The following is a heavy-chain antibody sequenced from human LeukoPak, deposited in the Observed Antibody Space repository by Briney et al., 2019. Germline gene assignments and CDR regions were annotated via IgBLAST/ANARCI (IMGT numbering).Heavy chain of an antibody. CDR3: ARDRIAVAGTLSY. CDR2: IYHSGST. D-gene: IGHD6-19*01. V-gene: IGHV4-38-2*02. J-gene: IGHJ4*02. CDR1: GYSISSGYY. Sequence: PSETLSLTCAVSGYSISSGYYWGWIRQPPGKGLEWIGSIYHSGSTYYNPSLKSRVTISVDTSKNQFSLKLSSVTAADTAVYYCARDRIAVAGTLSYWGQGTLVTVSS.